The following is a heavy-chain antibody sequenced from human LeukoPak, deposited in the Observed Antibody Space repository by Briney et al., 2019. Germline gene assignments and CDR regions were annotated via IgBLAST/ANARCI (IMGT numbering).Heavy chain of an antibody. D-gene: IGHD6-19*01. CDR1: GFTFSTYG. V-gene: IGHV3-30*02. CDR2: IRYDGSNK. J-gene: IGHJ4*02. Sequence: GGSPRLSCAASGFTFSTYGMHWVRQAPGKGLEWVAFIRYDGSNKYYADSVKGRFTISRDNSKNTLYLQMNSLRAEDTAVYYCAKDRQWLAPVPSGFDYWGQGTLVTVSS. CDR3: AKDRQWLAPVPSGFDY.